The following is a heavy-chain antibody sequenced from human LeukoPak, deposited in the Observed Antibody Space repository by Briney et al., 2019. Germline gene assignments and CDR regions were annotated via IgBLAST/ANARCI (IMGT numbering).Heavy chain of an antibody. CDR1: GFTFSSYA. CDR2: ISGSGGST. V-gene: IGHV3-23*01. Sequence: GGSLRLSCAASGFTFSSYATSWVRQAPGKGLEWVSAISGSGGSTYYADSVKGRFTISRDNSKNTLYLQMNSLRAEDTAVYYCAKSTYYYDSSGYLHFDYWGQGTLVTVSS. D-gene: IGHD3-22*01. J-gene: IGHJ4*02. CDR3: AKSTYYYDSSGYLHFDY.